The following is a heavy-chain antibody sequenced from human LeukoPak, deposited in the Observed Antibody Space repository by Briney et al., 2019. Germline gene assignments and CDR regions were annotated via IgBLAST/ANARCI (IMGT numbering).Heavy chain of an antibody. D-gene: IGHD6-19*01. CDR2: INPSGGST. Sequence: ASVKVPCKASGYTFTSYYMHWVRQAPGQGLEWMGIINPSGGSTSYAQKFQGRVTMTRDMSTSTVYMELSSLRSEDTAVYYCARDLKMSYSSGRYSWGTGSSNDYWGQGTLVTVSS. J-gene: IGHJ4*02. CDR1: GYTFTSYY. V-gene: IGHV1-46*01. CDR3: ARDLKMSYSSGRYSWGTGSSNDY.